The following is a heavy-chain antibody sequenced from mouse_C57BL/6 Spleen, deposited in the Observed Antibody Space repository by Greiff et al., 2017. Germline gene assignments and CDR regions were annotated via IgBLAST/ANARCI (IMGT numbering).Heavy chain of an antibody. CDR3: ARGVSAGYREMDY. D-gene: IGHD3-2*02. CDR1: GYTFTRYW. V-gene: IGHV1-64*01. Sequence: VQLQQPGAELVKPGASVTLSCKASGYTFTRYWMHWVKQRPGQGLEWIGMIHPNSGSTNYNEKFKRKATLTVDKSSSTAYMQLSSLTSEDSAVYYCARGVSAGYREMDYWGQGTSVTVSS. J-gene: IGHJ4*01. CDR2: IHPNSGST.